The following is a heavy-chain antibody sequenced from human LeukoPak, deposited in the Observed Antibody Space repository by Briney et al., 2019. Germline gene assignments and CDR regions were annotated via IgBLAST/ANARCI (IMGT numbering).Heavy chain of an antibody. J-gene: IGHJ6*03. CDR3: ARAQYYYGSGSYFRNYYYYYYMDV. CDR2: IKQDGSEK. Sequence: GGSLRLSCAASGLTFSSYWMSWVRQAPGKGLEWVANIKQDGSEKYYVDSVKGRFTISRDNAKNSLYLQMNSLRAEDTAVYYCARAQYYYGSGSYFRNYYYYYYMDVWGKGTTVTVSS. CDR1: GLTFSSYW. V-gene: IGHV3-7*01. D-gene: IGHD3-10*01.